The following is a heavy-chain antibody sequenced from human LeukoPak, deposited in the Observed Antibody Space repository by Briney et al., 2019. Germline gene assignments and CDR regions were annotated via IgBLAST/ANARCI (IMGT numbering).Heavy chain of an antibody. CDR2: IYTSGST. CDR1: GGSISSYY. J-gene: IGHJ5*02. Sequence: SETLSLTCTVSGGSISSYYWSWIRQPAGKGLEWIGRIYTSGSTNYNPSLKSRVTMSVDTSKNQFSLKLSSVTAADTAVYYCARLIYFDSSGYYTEYWFDPWGQGTLVTVSS. V-gene: IGHV4-4*07. CDR3: ARLIYFDSSGYYTEYWFDP. D-gene: IGHD3-22*01.